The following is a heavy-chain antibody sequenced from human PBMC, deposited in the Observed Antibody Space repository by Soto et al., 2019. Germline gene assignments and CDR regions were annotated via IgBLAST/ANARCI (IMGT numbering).Heavy chain of an antibody. CDR1: GFTFTSSA. CDR3: AAGGYYDSSGDRLDY. V-gene: IGHV1-58*01. D-gene: IGHD3-22*01. CDR2: IVVGSGNT. J-gene: IGHJ4*02. Sequence: QMQLVQSGPEVKKPGTSVKVSCKASGFTFTSSAVQWVRQARGQRLEWIGWIVVGSGNTNYAQKFQERGTITRDMSTSTAYMELSSLRSDDTAVYYCAAGGYYDSSGDRLDYWGQGTLVTVSS.